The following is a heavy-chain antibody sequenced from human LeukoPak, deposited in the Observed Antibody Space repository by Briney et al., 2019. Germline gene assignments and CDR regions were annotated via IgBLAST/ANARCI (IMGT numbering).Heavy chain of an antibody. Sequence: ASVKVSCKASGYTFTSYGISWVRQAPGQGLEWMGWVSAYNGSTNYAQKLQGRVTMTTDTSTSTAYMGLRSLRSDDTAVYYCARVGGMGAAGTHFDYWGQGTLVTVSS. D-gene: IGHD6-13*01. J-gene: IGHJ4*02. CDR3: ARVGGMGAAGTHFDY. CDR2: VSAYNGST. V-gene: IGHV1-18*01. CDR1: GYTFTSYG.